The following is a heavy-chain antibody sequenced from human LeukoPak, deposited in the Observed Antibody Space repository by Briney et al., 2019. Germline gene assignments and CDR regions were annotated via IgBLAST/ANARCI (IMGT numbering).Heavy chain of an antibody. J-gene: IGHJ4*02. CDR3: ARKGGSYEFDY. CDR1: GYSISNSNW. V-gene: IGHV4-28*01. Sequence: KPSETLSLTCAVSGYSISNSNWWGWVRQPPGKGLEWIGYIYYSGSTYYNPSLKSRVTMSVDTSKNQFSLKLSSVTAVDTAVYYCARKGGSYEFDYWGQGTLVTVSS. CDR2: IYYSGST. D-gene: IGHD3-22*01.